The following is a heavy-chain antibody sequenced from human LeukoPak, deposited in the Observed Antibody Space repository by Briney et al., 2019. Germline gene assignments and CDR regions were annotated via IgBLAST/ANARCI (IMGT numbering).Heavy chain of an antibody. Sequence: GGSLRLSCAASGFTFDDYGMAWVRQPPGKGLEWVSGVTWNAGSTGYADSVKGRFTISRDNAKSSLYLQMNSLRAEDTALYYCARGYGSGDSCRLFDYWGQGTLVTVSS. CDR2: VTWNAGST. D-gene: IGHD2-15*01. V-gene: IGHV3-20*04. J-gene: IGHJ4*02. CDR1: GFTFDDYG. CDR3: ARGYGSGDSCRLFDY.